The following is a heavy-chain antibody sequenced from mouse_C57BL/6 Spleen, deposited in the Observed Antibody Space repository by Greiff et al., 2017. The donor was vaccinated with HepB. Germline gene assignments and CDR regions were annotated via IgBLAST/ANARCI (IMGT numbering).Heavy chain of an antibody. Sequence: VQLQQSGAELVKPGASVKLSCKASGYTFTEYTIHWVKQRAGQGLEWIGWFYPGSGSIKYNEKFKDKATLTADKSSSTVYMELSRLTSEDSAVYFCARHEDYSNFHYYAMDYWGQGTSVTVSS. V-gene: IGHV1-62-2*01. D-gene: IGHD2-5*01. CDR2: FYPGSGSI. CDR1: GYTFTEYT. J-gene: IGHJ4*01. CDR3: ARHEDYSNFHYYAMDY.